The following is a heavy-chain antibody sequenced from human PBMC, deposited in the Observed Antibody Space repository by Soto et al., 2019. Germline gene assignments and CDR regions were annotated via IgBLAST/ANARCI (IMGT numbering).Heavy chain of an antibody. Sequence: QVQLQEAGPGLVKPSGTLSLTCAVSGGSISSSNWWSWVRQPPGKGREWIGEISHSGSTNYNPSLKSRVTISVDKSNNQFSLKLSSVTAADTAVYYCARVSGSYYYGMDVWGQGTTVTVSS. CDR1: GGSISSSNW. J-gene: IGHJ6*02. D-gene: IGHD1-26*01. CDR3: ARVSGSYYYGMDV. CDR2: ISHSGST. V-gene: IGHV4-4*02.